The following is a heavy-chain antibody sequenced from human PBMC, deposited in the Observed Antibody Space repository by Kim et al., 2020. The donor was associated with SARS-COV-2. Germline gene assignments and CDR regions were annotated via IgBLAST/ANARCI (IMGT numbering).Heavy chain of an antibody. V-gene: IGHV3-30*18. J-gene: IGHJ4*02. CDR1: GFTFSSYA. D-gene: IGHD6-19*01. Sequence: GGSLRLSCAASGFTFSSYAMHWVRQAPGKGLEWVAVISYDGSNKYYVDSLKGRFTISRDNSKNTVYLQMNSLRAEDTAVYYCAKDLAAVPNCHGAHYWGPGTLVTVSS. CDR2: ISYDGSNK. CDR3: AKDLAAVPNCHGAHY.